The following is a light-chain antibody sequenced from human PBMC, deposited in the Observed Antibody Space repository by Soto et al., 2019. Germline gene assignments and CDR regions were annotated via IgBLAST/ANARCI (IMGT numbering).Light chain of an antibody. CDR2: WAS. Sequence: DIVMTQSPDSLAVSLGERATINCKSSQSVLYSSNNKNYLXXYQQKPGQPPKLLIYWASTRESGVPDRFSGXGXGTXXTLTISSLQAEDVAVYYCQQYYSTPRWTFGQGTKVEIK. J-gene: IGKJ1*01. V-gene: IGKV4-1*01. CDR3: QQYYSTPRWT. CDR1: QSVLYSSNNKNY.